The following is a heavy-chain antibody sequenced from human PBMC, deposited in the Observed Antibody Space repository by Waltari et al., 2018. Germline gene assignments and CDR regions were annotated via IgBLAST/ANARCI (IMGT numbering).Heavy chain of an antibody. J-gene: IGHJ4*02. V-gene: IGHV3-21*01. CDR1: GFTFSSYS. D-gene: IGHD1-26*01. Sequence: EVQLVESGGGLVKPGGSLRLSCAASGFTFSSYSMNWVRQAPGKGLEGVSSISSSSSYKYYADSVKCRFTISRDNAKNSLYLQMNSLRAEDTAVYYCARDRASGSYSWGQGTLVTVSS. CDR2: ISSSSSYK. CDR3: ARDRASGSYS.